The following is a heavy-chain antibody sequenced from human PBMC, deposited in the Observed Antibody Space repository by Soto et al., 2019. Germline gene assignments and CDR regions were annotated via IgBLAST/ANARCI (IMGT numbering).Heavy chain of an antibody. V-gene: IGHV4-4*02. CDR1: GGSISSSNW. D-gene: IGHD3-3*01. CDR2: IYHSGST. Sequence: LSLTCAVSGGSISSSNWWSWVRQPPGKGLEWIGEIYHSGSTNYNPSLKSRVTISVDKSKNQFSLKLSSVTAADTAVYYCARTRFLEPYYYYGMDVWGQGTTVTVS. CDR3: ARTRFLEPYYYYGMDV. J-gene: IGHJ6*02.